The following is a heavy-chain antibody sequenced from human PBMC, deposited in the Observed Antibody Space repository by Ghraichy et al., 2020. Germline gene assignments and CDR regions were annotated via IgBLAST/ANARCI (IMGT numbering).Heavy chain of an antibody. D-gene: IGHD3-3*01. Sequence: GESLNISCVASGFTFTSYAMSWVRQAPGKGLEWVGFIRSKAYGGTTEYAASVKGRFTISRDDSKSIAYLQMNSLKTEDTAVYYCTRGLYYDFWRGYFDYWCQGTLVTVSS. V-gene: IGHV3-49*04. CDR3: TRGLYYDFWRGYFDY. J-gene: IGHJ4*02. CDR2: IRSKAYGGTT. CDR1: GFTFTSYA.